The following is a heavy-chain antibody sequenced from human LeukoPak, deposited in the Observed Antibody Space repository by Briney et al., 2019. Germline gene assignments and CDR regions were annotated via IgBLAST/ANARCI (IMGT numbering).Heavy chain of an antibody. V-gene: IGHV1-18*01. CDR3: AISGSPYYYYYYYMDV. J-gene: IGHJ6*03. Sequence: ASVKVSCKASGYTFTSYGISWVRQAPGQGLEWMGWISAYNGNTNYAQKLQGRVTMTTDTSTSTAYMELRSLRSDDTAVYYCAISGSPYYYYYYYMDVWGKGTRSPSP. CDR1: GYTFTSYG. D-gene: IGHD3-10*01. CDR2: ISAYNGNT.